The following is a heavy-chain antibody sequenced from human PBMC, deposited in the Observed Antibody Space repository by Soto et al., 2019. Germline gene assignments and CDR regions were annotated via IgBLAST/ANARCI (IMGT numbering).Heavy chain of an antibody. CDR3: ARHPFGDSEY. V-gene: IGHV3-7*01. J-gene: IGHJ4*02. CDR2: IKQDGDER. CDR1: GFTFSSYW. D-gene: IGHD3-16*01. Sequence: XGSLRLSCASSGFTFSSYWMSCFRQAPGKGLEWVANIKQDGDERYYVDSVKGRFTISRDNAKNSLYLQLNSLRAEDTAVYYCARHPFGDSEYWGQGTLVSVSS.